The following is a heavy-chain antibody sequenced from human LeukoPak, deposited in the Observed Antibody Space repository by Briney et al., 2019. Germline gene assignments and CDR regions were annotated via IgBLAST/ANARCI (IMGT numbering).Heavy chain of an antibody. J-gene: IGHJ5*02. CDR1: GFDLSAYW. D-gene: IGHD3-10*01. V-gene: IGHV3-74*01. CDR2: KSSDGSNT. Sequence: PGGSLRLSCAASGFDLSAYWMHWVRQVPGKGLVWVSRKSSDGSNTNYADSVKGRFTVSRDNAKNTLYLQMNSLRVEDTAEYYCARGRGPYGWFDPWGQGTLVTVSS. CDR3: ARGRGPYGWFDP.